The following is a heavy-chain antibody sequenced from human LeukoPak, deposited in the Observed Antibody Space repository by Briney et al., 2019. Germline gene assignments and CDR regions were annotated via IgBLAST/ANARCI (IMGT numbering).Heavy chain of an antibody. CDR1: GFTFSSYS. CDR2: ISSSSTYI. V-gene: IGHV3-21*01. J-gene: IGHJ5*02. Sequence: GGSLRLSCAASGFTFSSYSMNWVRQAPGKGLEWVSSISSSSTYIYYADSVKGRFTISRDNAKSSLYLQMNSLRAEDTAVYYCARWQRGNYDSSGYYSKNWFDPWGQRTLVTVSS. D-gene: IGHD3-22*01. CDR3: ARWQRGNYDSSGYYSKNWFDP.